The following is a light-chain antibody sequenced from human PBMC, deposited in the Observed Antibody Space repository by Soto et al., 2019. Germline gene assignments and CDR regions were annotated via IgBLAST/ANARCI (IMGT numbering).Light chain of an antibody. J-gene: IGLJ1*01. V-gene: IGLV2-8*01. Sequence: QSALTQPPSASGSPGQSVTISCTGTSSDIGVYNYVSWYQQHPGKAPKLMIYEVSKRPSGVPDRFSGSKSGNTASLTVSGLQAEDEADYYCSSYAGRNNLYVFGTGTKVTVL. CDR3: SSYAGRNNLYV. CDR2: EVS. CDR1: SSDIGVYNY.